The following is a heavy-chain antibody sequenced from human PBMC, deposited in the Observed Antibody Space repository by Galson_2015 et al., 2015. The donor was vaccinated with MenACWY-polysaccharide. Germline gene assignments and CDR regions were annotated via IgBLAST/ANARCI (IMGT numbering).Heavy chain of an antibody. CDR3: AHRMGVAAAFDF. Sequence: PALVKPTQTLTLPCTVSGFSLRTPGVGVGWIRQPPGKALEWLALIFWDENKGYKPSMRSRLTVTKDTSKNQVVLTLTNVDPDDTATYYCAHRMGVAAAFDFWGQGAPVSVSS. V-gene: IGHV2-5*02. J-gene: IGHJ4*02. CDR1: GFSLRTPGVG. D-gene: IGHD6-25*01. CDR2: IFWDENK.